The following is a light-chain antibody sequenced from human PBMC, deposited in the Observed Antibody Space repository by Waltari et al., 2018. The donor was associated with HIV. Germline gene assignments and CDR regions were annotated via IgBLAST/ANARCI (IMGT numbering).Light chain of an antibody. CDR2: EDS. V-gene: IGLV3-10*01. CDR1: ALTKKY. J-gene: IGLJ2*01. Sequence: SYELTQPPSVSVSPGQTARITCSGDALTKKYAYWYQQKSGQAPGLVVYEDSKRPSGIPERFSGSTSGTVATLTISGAQVEDEADFYCYSTDSSDKHGVFGGGTKLTVL. CDR3: YSTDSSDKHGV.